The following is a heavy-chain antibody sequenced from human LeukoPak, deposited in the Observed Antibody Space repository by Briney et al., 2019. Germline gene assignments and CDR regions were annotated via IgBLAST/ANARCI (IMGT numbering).Heavy chain of an antibody. V-gene: IGHV3-21*01. CDR3: ARSDIVVDYYDSSGYYRDLWYFDY. CDR2: ISSSSSYI. Sequence: AGGSLRLSCAASGFTFSSYSMNWVRQAPGKGLEWVSSISSSSSYIYYADSVKGRFTISRDNAKNSLYLQMNSLRAEDTAVYYCARSDIVVDYYDSSGYYRDLWYFDYWGQGTLVTVSS. D-gene: IGHD3-22*01. CDR1: GFTFSSYS. J-gene: IGHJ4*02.